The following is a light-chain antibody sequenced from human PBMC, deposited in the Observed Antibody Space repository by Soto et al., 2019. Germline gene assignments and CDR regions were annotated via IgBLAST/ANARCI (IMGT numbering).Light chain of an antibody. V-gene: IGKV3-20*01. Sequence: ESVLRQSPGSMSLSPGEGDTLSCRASQSVSRSFFAWYQQKPGQAPSLLIYGASRRATGVPDRFSGSGSGTDFTLSISRLEPEDFAVYYCQQYESSVTFGQGTKVEIK. J-gene: IGKJ1*01. CDR1: QSVSRSF. CDR3: QQYESSVT. CDR2: GAS.